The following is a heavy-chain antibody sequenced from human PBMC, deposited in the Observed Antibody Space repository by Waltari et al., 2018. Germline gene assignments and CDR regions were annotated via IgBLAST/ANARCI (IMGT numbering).Heavy chain of an antibody. CDR1: GGSFSGYY. CDR3: ARAIGSGWYGYFDY. D-gene: IGHD6-19*01. V-gene: IGHV4-34*01. Sequence: QVQLQQWGAGLLKPSETLSLTCAVYGGSFSGYYWSWIRQPPGKGLDWIGEINHSGSTNYNPSLKSRVTISVDTSKNQFSLKLSSVTAADTAVYYCARAIGSGWYGYFDYWGQGTLVTVSS. CDR2: INHSGST. J-gene: IGHJ4*02.